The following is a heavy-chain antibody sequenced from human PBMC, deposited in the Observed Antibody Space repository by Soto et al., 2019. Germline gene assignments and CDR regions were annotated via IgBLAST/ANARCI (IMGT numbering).Heavy chain of an antibody. D-gene: IGHD6-19*01. CDR3: TRALDIAVADS. CDR1: GFTFSSYA. Sequence: PGGSLRLSCAASGFTFSSYAMSWVRQAPGKGLEWVNFIRSKAYGGTTEYAASVKGRFTISRDDSRSIAYLQMNSLKTEDTAVYYCTRALDIAVADSWGQGTLVTVSS. J-gene: IGHJ4*02. CDR2: IRSKAYGGTT. V-gene: IGHV3-49*04.